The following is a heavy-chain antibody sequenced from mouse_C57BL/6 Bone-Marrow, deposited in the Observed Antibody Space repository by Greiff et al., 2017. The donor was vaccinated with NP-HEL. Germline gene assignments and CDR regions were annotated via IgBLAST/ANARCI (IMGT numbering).Heavy chain of an antibody. J-gene: IGHJ4*01. CDR2: IYPGSGNT. CDR1: GYTFTDYY. V-gene: IGHV1-76*01. CDR3: ARRAMDY. Sequence: QVQLQQSGAELVRPGASVKLSCKASGYTFTDYYINWVKQRPGQGLEWIARIYPGSGNTYYNEKFKGKATLTAEKSSSTAYMQLRSLTSEDSAVYFCARRAMDYWGQGTSVTVSS.